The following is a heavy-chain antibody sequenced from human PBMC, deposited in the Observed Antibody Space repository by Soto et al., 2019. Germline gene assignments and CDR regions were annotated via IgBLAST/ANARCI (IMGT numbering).Heavy chain of an antibody. CDR3: ARGLDYGDYYFDY. CDR2: IIPIFGTA. V-gene: IGHV1-69*13. D-gene: IGHD4-17*01. J-gene: IGHJ4*02. CDR1: GGTFSSYA. Sequence: SVKVSCKASGGTFSSYAISWVRQAPGQGLEWMGGIIPIFGTANYAQKFQGRVTITADESTSTAYMELSSLRSEDTAVYYCARGLDYGDYYFDYWGQGTLVTAPQ.